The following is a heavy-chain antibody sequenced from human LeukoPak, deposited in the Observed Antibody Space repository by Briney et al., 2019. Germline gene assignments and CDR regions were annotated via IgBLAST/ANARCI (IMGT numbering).Heavy chain of an antibody. CDR2: ISGSVGST. CDR3: AKDHFTIFGVVIIMPSYFDY. Sequence: GGSLRLSCAASRFTFSSYAMSWVRQAPGKGLEWVSAISGSVGSTYYADSVKGRFTISRDNSKNTLYLQMKCLRAEDTAVYYCAKDHFTIFGVVIIMPSYFDYWGQGTLVTVSS. D-gene: IGHD3-3*01. CDR1: RFTFSSYA. V-gene: IGHV3-23*01. J-gene: IGHJ4*02.